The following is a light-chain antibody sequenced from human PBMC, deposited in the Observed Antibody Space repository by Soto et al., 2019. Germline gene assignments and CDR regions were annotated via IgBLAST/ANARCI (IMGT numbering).Light chain of an antibody. V-gene: IGKV3D-20*02. J-gene: IGKJ5*01. CDR1: PTMTRAY. Sequence: EIVLMHSPCTLSLSPGDIATISCSASPTMTRAYVAWYQQKPGQAPRLLIYAASYRATGISDKFSGSGSGTDFSLTISRLEPEDFAVYYCQQRSVWPITFGQGTRLEIK. CDR3: QQRSVWPIT. CDR2: AAS.